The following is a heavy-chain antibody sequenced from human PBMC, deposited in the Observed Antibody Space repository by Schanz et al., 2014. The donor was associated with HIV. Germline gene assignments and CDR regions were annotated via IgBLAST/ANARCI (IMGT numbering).Heavy chain of an antibody. Sequence: EVQLLESGGGLKHPGGSLRLSCAASGFTFSDYAMSWVRQAPGKGLEWVAGVSDNGASAYYADSVEGRFTISRDNSRNMVFLQMNSLRAEDTALYYCAKSSGWLYEHLDHWGQGSSVIVSS. V-gene: IGHV3-23*01. D-gene: IGHD3-9*01. J-gene: IGHJ4*02. CDR3: AKSSGWLYEHLDH. CDR2: VSDNGASA. CDR1: GFTFSDYA.